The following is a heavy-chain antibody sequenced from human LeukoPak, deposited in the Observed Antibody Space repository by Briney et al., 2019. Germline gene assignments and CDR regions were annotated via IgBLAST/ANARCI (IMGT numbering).Heavy chain of an antibody. J-gene: IGHJ4*02. CDR2: ISGSGGST. V-gene: IGHV3-23*01. CDR1: GFTFSSYA. D-gene: IGHD6-6*01. Sequence: GGSLRLSCAASGFTFSSYAMSWVRQAPGKGLEWVSAISGSGGSTYYADSVKGRFTISRDNSKNTLYLQMNSLKAEDTAVYYCAEAVAAHYYFDYWGQGTLVTVSS. CDR3: AEAVAAHYYFDY.